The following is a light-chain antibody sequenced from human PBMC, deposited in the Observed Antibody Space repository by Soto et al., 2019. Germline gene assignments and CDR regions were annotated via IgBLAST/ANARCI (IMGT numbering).Light chain of an antibody. CDR2: DVS. J-gene: IGLJ1*01. V-gene: IGLV2-14*01. CDR1: SSDVGGYSY. CDR3: ASYTTSSTYV. Sequence: QSVLTQPASVSGSPGQSIAISCTGTSSDVGGYSYVSWYQQQPGKAPKLVISDVSNRPSGVSDRFSGSKSGNTASLTISGHQTEDEADYYCASYTTSSTYVFGTGTKVTV.